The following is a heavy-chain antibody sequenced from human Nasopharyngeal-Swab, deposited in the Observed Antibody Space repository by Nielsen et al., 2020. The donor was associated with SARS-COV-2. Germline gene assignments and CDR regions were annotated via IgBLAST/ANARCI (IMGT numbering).Heavy chain of an antibody. CDR3: ARHDYVAYLG. CDR1: GGSISSYY. Sequence: SETLSLTCTVSGGSISSYYWSWIRQPPGKGLEWIGYIYYSGSTNYNPSLKSRVTISVDTSKNQFSLKLSSVTAADTAVYYCARHDYVAYLGWGQGTLVTVSS. D-gene: IGHD4/OR15-4a*01. CDR2: IYYSGST. J-gene: IGHJ4*02. V-gene: IGHV4-59*13.